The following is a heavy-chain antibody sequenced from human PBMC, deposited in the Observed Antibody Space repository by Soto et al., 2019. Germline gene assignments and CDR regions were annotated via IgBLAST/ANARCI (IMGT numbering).Heavy chain of an antibody. V-gene: IGHV4-59*08. CDR2: IYYSGST. J-gene: IGHJ6*03. CDR1: GGSISSYY. D-gene: IGHD2-2*01. Sequence: TSETLSLTCTVSGGSISSYYWSWIRQPPGKGLEWIGYIYYSGSTNYNPSLKSRVTISVDTSKNQFSLKLSSVTAADTAVYYCARQFDCSSTSCYGGPEPSCDYYYMDVWGKGTTVTVSS. CDR3: ARQFDCSSTSCYGGPEPSCDYYYMDV.